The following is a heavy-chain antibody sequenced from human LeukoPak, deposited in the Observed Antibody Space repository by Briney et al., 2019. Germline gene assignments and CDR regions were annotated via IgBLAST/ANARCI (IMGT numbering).Heavy chain of an antibody. CDR1: GYTFTGYY. V-gene: IGHV1-2*02. J-gene: IGHJ5*02. Sequence: GASVKVSCKASGYTFTGYYMHWVRQAPGHGLEWMGWINPNSGGTNYAQKFQGRVTMTRDTSISTAYMELSRLRSDDTAVYYCARDPPYCSGGSCYSPGWFDPWGQGTLVTVSS. D-gene: IGHD2-15*01. CDR2: INPNSGGT. CDR3: ARDPPYCSGGSCYSPGWFDP.